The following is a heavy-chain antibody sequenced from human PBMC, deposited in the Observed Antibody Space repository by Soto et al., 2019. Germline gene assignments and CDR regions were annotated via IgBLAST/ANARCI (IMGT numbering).Heavy chain of an antibody. D-gene: IGHD3-10*01. CDR1: GFTFSNYW. CDR2: INPDGSST. Sequence: GGSLRLSCAASGFTFSNYWMHWVRQAPGKGLLWVSRINPDGSSTSYADSVKDRFTISRDNAENTLFLQMNILRAEDTALYYCADDTFGCWDSWGQGTLVTVSS. CDR3: ADDTFGCWDS. J-gene: IGHJ4*02. V-gene: IGHV3-74*01.